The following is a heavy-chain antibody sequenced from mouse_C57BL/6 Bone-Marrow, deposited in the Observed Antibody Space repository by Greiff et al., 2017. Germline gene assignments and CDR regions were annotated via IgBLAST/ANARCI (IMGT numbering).Heavy chain of an antibody. CDR3: ARRGYGSSPYYAMDY. CDR1: GYSFTGYY. CDR2: INPSTGGT. V-gene: IGHV1-42*01. D-gene: IGHD1-1*01. Sequence: EVQLQESGPELVKPGASVKISCKASGYSFTGYYMNWVKQSPEKSLEWIGEINPSTGGTTYNQKFKAKATLTVDKSSSTAYMQLKSLTSEDSAVYYCARRGYGSSPYYAMDYWGQGTSVTVSS. J-gene: IGHJ4*01.